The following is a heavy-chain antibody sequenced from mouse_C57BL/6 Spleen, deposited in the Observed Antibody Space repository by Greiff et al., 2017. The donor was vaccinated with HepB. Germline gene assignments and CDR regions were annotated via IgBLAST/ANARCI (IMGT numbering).Heavy chain of an antibody. CDR2: INPNNGGT. D-gene: IGHD1-1*01. V-gene: IGHV1-26*01. J-gene: IGHJ4*01. Sequence: EVQLQQSGPELVKPGASVKISCKASGYTFTDYYMNWVKQSHGKSLEWIGDINPNNGGTSYNQKFKGKATLTVDKSYSTAYMELRSLTSEDSAVYYCARSEFITTVVATDYYAMDYWGQGTSVTVSS. CDR3: ARSEFITTVVATDYYAMDY. CDR1: GYTFTDYY.